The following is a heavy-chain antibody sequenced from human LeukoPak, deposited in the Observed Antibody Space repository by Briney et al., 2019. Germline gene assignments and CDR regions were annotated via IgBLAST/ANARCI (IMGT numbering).Heavy chain of an antibody. CDR2: IYYSGST. Sequence: SETLSLTCTVSGGSISSYYWGWIRQPPGKGLEWIGYIYYSGSTNYNPSLKSRVTISVDTSKNQFSLKLSSVTAADTAVYYCARGGAAAGAFFDYWGQGTLVTVSS. V-gene: IGHV4-59*01. CDR1: GGSISSYY. D-gene: IGHD6-13*01. J-gene: IGHJ4*02. CDR3: ARGGAAAGAFFDY.